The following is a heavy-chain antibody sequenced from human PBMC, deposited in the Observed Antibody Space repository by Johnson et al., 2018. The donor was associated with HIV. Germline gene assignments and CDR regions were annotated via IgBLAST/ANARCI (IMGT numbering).Heavy chain of an antibody. Sequence: QVQLVESGGGVVQPGRSLRLSCAASGFSFSSYGMHWVRQLPGKGLEWVAVTSYDGNNKYYADSVKGRFTISRDNSKNTLYLQMNSLRAEDTAVYYCARLPSGYSRDGFNVWGQGTMVTLSS. CDR2: TSYDGNNK. J-gene: IGHJ3*01. CDR1: GFSFSSYG. CDR3: ARLPSGYSRDGFNV. D-gene: IGHD5-18*01. V-gene: IGHV3-30*03.